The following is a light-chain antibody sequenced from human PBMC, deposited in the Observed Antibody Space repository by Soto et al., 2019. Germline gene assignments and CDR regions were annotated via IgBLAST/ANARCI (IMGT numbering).Light chain of an antibody. J-gene: IGLJ1*01. CDR3: CSFAGSYSYV. V-gene: IGLV2-11*01. CDR1: SSDVGRYDY. CDR2: DVT. Sequence: VLTQPRSMSASPGQSVTISCTGTSSDVGRYDYVSWYQQHPGKAPKLIVYDVTERPSGVPDRFSGSKSGNTASLTISGLQAEDEADYSCCSFAGSYSYVFGTGTKVTVL.